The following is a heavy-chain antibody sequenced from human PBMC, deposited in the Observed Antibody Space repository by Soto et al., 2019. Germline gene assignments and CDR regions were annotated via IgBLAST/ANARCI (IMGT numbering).Heavy chain of an antibody. CDR1: GFTFSSYA. Sequence: GGSLRLSCAASGFTFSSYAMSWVRQAPGKGLEWVSAISGSGGSTYYADSVKGRFTISRDKSKNTLYLQMNSLRAEDTAVYYCAKGGLYCSSTSCYTGGYYYYYYGMDVWGQGTTVTVSS. J-gene: IGHJ6*02. CDR2: ISGSGGST. D-gene: IGHD2-2*02. CDR3: AKGGLYCSSTSCYTGGYYYYYYGMDV. V-gene: IGHV3-23*01.